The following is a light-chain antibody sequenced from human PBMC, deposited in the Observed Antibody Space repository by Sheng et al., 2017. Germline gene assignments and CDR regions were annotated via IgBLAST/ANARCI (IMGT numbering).Light chain of an antibody. J-gene: IGKJ1*01. CDR2: GAS. CDR1: QSISNF. V-gene: IGKV1-39*01. CDR3: QQYNSSPWT. Sequence: DIQMTQSPSSLSASVGDRATITCRASQSISNFLNWYQQKPGKAPQLLIYGASSLQSGVPSRFSGSGSGTDFTLTISSLQPEDFATYYCQQYNSSPWTFGQGTRVEVK.